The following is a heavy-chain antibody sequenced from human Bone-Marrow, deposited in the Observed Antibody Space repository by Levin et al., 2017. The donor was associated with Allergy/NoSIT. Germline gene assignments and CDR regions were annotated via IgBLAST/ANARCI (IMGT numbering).Heavy chain of an antibody. CDR2: ISASSSYK. D-gene: IGHD2-15*01. Sequence: PGGSLRLSCAASGFTFSSYSMNWVRQAPGKGLEWVSSISASSSYKYYADSVKGRFTISRDNAKNSMDLEMNRLTPDDTAVYYCATANRAGSPDYWGQGILVIVSS. V-gene: IGHV3-21*01. CDR1: GFTFSSYS. CDR3: ATANRAGSPDY. J-gene: IGHJ4*02.